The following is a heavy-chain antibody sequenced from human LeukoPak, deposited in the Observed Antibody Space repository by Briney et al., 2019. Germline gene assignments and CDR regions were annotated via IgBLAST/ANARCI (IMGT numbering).Heavy chain of an antibody. CDR2: ISHTGTNT. D-gene: IGHD1-26*01. V-gene: IGHV3-23*01. CDR1: GFSFSSYA. CDR3: ARLGGSYYTY. J-gene: IGHJ4*02. Sequence: GGSLRLSCAASGFSFSSYAMSWVRQAPGKGLEWVSAISHTGTNTYFAASVRGRFTLSRDNSKNTLYLQMNSLRVEDTAVYYCARLGGSYYTYWGQGTLVTVSS.